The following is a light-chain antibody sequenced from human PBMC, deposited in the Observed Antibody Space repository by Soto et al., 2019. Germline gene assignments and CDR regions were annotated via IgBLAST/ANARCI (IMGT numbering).Light chain of an antibody. CDR3: QQFYSLLLT. Sequence: DIQMTQSPSSLPASVWDRVTITCQASQDINNALNWYQQKPGKAPKLLISDALNLEIGVPSRFSGGASGTLFTLTITSLQPEDIATYYCQQFYSLLLTFGGGTKVDIK. J-gene: IGKJ4*01. CDR1: QDINNA. V-gene: IGKV1-33*01. CDR2: DAL.